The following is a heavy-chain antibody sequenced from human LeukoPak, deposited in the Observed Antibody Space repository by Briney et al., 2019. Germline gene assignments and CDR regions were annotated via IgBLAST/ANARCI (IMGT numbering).Heavy chain of an antibody. D-gene: IGHD6-13*01. CDR1: GFTFSDYY. Sequence: PGGSLRLSCAASGFTFSDYYMSWIRQAPGKGLEWVSYISSSGSTIYYADSVKGRFTISRDNAKNSLYLQMNSLRAEDTAVYYCARDRSYYSSSWYNWFDPWGQGTLVTVSS. CDR3: ARDRSYYSSSWYNWFDP. J-gene: IGHJ5*02. V-gene: IGHV3-11*04. CDR2: ISSSGSTI.